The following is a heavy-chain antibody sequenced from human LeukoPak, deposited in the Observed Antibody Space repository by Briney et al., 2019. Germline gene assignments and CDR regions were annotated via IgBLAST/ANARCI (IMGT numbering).Heavy chain of an antibody. CDR2: IYYSGST. Sequence: PSETLSLTCTDSGGSISSYYWSWSPQPPGKGREWSGYIYYSGSTNYNPSLKSRVTISVDTSKNQFSLKLSSVTTADTAVYYCARDPPGGSYGGIDYWGQGTLVTVSS. V-gene: IGHV4-59*01. CDR1: GGSISSYY. D-gene: IGHD1-26*01. J-gene: IGHJ4*02. CDR3: ARDPPGGSYGGIDY.